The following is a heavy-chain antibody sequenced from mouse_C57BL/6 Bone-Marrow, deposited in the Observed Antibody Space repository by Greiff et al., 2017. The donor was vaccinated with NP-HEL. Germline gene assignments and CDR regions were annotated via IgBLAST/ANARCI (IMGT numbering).Heavy chain of an antibody. CDR3: AREVALAGTY. J-gene: IGHJ2*01. D-gene: IGHD1-3*01. Sequence: EVQLQQSGPELVKPGASVKISCKASGYTFTDYYMNWVKQSHGKSLEWIGDINPNNGGTSYNQKFKGKATLTVDKSSSTAYMELRSLTSEDSAVYYCAREVALAGTYWGQGTTLTVSS. V-gene: IGHV1-26*01. CDR2: INPNNGGT. CDR1: GYTFTDYY.